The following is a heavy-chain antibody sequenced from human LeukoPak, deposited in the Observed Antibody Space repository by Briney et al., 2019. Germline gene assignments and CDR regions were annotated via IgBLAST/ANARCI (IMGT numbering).Heavy chain of an antibody. J-gene: IGHJ5*02. D-gene: IGHD3-10*01. Sequence: ASVKVSCKASGYTFTSYGISWVRQAPGQGLEWMGWISAYNGNTNYAQKLQGRVTMTTDTSTSTAYMELRSLRSDDTAVYYCARAHWGYYGSGSYYPPWGQGTLVTVSS. V-gene: IGHV1-18*01. CDR1: GYTFTSYG. CDR2: ISAYNGNT. CDR3: ARAHWGYYGSGSYYPP.